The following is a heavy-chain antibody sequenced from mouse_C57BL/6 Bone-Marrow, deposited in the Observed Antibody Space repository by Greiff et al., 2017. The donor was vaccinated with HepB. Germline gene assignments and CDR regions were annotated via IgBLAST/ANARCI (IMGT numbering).Heavy chain of an antibody. CDR1: GYTFTSYG. CDR2: IYPRSGNT. J-gene: IGHJ2*01. Sequence: QVQLQQSGAELARPGASVKLSCKASGYTFTSYGISWVKQRTGQGLEWIGEIYPRSGNTYYNEKFKGKATRTADKSSSTAYMELRSLTSEDSAVYFCAGPPYFDYWGQGTTLTVSS. V-gene: IGHV1-81*01. CDR3: AGPPYFDY.